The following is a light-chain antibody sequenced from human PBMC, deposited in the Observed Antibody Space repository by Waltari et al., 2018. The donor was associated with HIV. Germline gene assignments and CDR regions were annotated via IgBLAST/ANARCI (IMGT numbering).Light chain of an antibody. V-gene: IGLV1-47*01. Sequence: QSVLSQPPSASGTPGQTTSISCSGHISNIGNSFVYCYQQRPGMAPRLLIYRNDQRPSGVPDRFSGSKSDTSASLAISGLRFEDEADYHCSTWDDSLSHWVFGGGTKLTVL. CDR3: STWDDSLSHWV. CDR2: RND. J-gene: IGLJ3*02. CDR1: ISNIGNSF.